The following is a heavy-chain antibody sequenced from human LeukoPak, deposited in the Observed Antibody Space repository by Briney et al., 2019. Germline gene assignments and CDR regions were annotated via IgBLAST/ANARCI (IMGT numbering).Heavy chain of an antibody. CDR1: GGSISSYY. J-gene: IGHJ4*02. CDR2: IYTSGST. D-gene: IGHD4-17*01. CDR3: ASGILYGDYLRY. Sequence: SETLSLTCTVSGGSISSYYWSWIRQPAGKGLEWIGRIYTSGSTNYNPSLKSRVTISVDTSKNQFSLKLSSVTAADTAVYYCASGILYGDYLRYWGQGTLVTVSS. V-gene: IGHV4-4*07.